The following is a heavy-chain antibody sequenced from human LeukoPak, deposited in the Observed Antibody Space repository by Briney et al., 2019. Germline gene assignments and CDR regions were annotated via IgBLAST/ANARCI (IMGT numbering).Heavy chain of an antibody. J-gene: IGHJ6*03. CDR2: INHSGST. CDR1: EFTFSSYA. CDR3: ARGQVRSYGYSHGYYYYYMDV. D-gene: IGHD5-18*01. V-gene: IGHV4-34*01. Sequence: GSLRLSCAASEFTFSSYAMNWIRQPPGKGLEWIGEINHSGSTNYNPSLKSRVTISVDTSKNQFSLKLSSVTAADTAVYYCARGQVRSYGYSHGYYYYYMDVWGKGTTVAVSS.